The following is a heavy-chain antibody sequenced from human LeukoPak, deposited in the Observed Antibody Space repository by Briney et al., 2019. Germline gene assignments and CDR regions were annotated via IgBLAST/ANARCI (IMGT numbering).Heavy chain of an antibody. CDR2: ISGSGGST. V-gene: IGHV3-23*01. J-gene: IGHJ1*01. D-gene: IGHD6-13*01. CDR1: GFTFTSYA. Sequence: PGGSLRLSCAVSGFTFTSYAMSWVRQAPGRGLEWVSAISGSGGSTYYADSVKGRFTISRDNSKNTLYLQMNSLRAEDTAVYYCAKALAAAGPLFFQHWGQGTLVTVSS. CDR3: AKALAAAGPLFFQH.